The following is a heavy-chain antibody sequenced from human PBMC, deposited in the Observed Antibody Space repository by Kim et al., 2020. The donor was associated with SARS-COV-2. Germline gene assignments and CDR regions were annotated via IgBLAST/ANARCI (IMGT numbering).Heavy chain of an antibody. CDR1: GFTFSSYA. CDR2: ISYDGSNK. Sequence: GGSLRLSCAASGFTFSSYAMHWVRQAPGKGLEWVAVISYDGSNKYYADSVKGRFTISRDNSKNTLYLQMNSLRAEDTAVYYCAREDYGDNFDYWGQGTLVTVSS. J-gene: IGHJ4*02. V-gene: IGHV3-30*04. CDR3: AREDYGDNFDY. D-gene: IGHD4-17*01.